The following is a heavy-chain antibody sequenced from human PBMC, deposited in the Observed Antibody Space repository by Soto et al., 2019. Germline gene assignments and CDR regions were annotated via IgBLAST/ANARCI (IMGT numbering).Heavy chain of an antibody. CDR2: ISWNSGII. Sequence: EVQLVESGGGLVQPGRSLRLSCAASGFTFDDYAMHWVRQVPGKGLEWVSGISWNSGIIGYADSVKGRFTIARDNAKNALYVQMNSLRTEDTALYYCAKGVGAGLCALESWGQGTLVTVSS. D-gene: IGHD6-19*01. V-gene: IGHV3-9*01. CDR3: AKGVGAGLCALES. CDR1: GFTFDDYA. J-gene: IGHJ4*02.